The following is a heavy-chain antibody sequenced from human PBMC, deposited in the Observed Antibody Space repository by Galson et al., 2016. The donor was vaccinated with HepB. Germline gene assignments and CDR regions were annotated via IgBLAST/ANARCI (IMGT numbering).Heavy chain of an antibody. CDR2: VYYSGST. Sequence: ETLSLTCNVSGGAISNYYWTWFRQPPGKGLEWIGYVYYSGSTRSNPSLRNRVTISLGTSKNHFSLKLKSVTPADTAVYFCARGVLLPVPETYYFDSWGQGNLVTVSS. J-gene: IGHJ4*02. CDR3: ARGVLLPVPETYYFDS. D-gene: IGHD5/OR15-5a*01. CDR1: GGAISNYY. V-gene: IGHV4-59*01.